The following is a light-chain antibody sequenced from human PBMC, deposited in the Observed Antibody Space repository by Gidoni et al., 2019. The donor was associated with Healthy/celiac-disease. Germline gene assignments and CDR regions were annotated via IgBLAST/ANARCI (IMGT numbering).Light chain of an antibody. CDR1: SSNIGAGYD. CDR3: QAYDSSLSGSRV. CDR2: GNS. Sequence: QSVLTQPPSVSGAPGRRVTISCTGSSSNIGAGYDVHGYQQLLGTAPKLRIYGNSNRPSGVPDRFSGSKSGTSASLAITVLQAEDEADYYCQAYDSSLSGSRVFGGGTKLTVL. J-gene: IGLJ2*01. V-gene: IGLV1-40*01.